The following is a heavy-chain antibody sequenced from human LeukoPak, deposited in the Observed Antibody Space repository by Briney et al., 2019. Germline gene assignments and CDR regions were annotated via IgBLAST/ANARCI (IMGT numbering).Heavy chain of an antibody. CDR2: ISSSSSYI. CDR3: ARGGDMTYADIFPDDY. CDR1: GFTFSSYS. V-gene: IGHV3-21*01. D-gene: IGHD2-21*01. Sequence: PGGSLRLSCAASGFTFSSYSMNWVRQAPGKGLEWVSSISSSSSYIYYADSVKGRFTISRDNAKNSLYLQMNSLRAEDTAVYYCARGGDMTYADIFPDDYWGQGTLVTVSS. J-gene: IGHJ4*02.